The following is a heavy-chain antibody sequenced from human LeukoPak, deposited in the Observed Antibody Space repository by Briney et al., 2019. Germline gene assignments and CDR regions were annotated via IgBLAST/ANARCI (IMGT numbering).Heavy chain of an antibody. CDR1: GFTFSNYW. D-gene: IGHD3-3*01. Sequence: PGGSLRLSCAASGFTFSNYWMTWVRQAPGKGLEWVSAITDSGDTTYYSDSVRGRFIISRDNSKNTLYLQMTSLAVEDTAVYYCVKGEWLDYWGPGTLVTVSS. CDR3: VKGEWLDY. CDR2: ITDSGDTT. V-gene: IGHV3-23*01. J-gene: IGHJ4*02.